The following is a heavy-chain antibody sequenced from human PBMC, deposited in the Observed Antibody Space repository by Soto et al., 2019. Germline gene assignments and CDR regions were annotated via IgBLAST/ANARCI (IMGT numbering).Heavy chain of an antibody. CDR2: IYTSGST. Sequence: PSETLSLTCTVSGGSISSYYWSWIRQPAGKGLEWIGRIYTSGSTNYNPSLKSRVTMSVDTSKNQFSLRLSSVTAADTAVYYCARVPYSSSWWFWFDPWSQGTLVTVSS. J-gene: IGHJ5*02. V-gene: IGHV4-4*07. D-gene: IGHD6-13*01. CDR1: GGSISSYY. CDR3: ARVPYSSSWWFWFDP.